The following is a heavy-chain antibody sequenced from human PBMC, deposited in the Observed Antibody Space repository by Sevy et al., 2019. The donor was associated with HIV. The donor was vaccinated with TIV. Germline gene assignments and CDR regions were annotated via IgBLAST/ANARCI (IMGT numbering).Heavy chain of an antibody. CDR2: ISGSGGST. CDR3: TRIAVAGYYFDY. Sequence: GGSLRLSCAASGFTFSSYAMSWVRQAPGKGLEWVSAISGSGGSTYYADSVKGRFTISRDNSKNTLYLQMNSLRAEDTAVYYWTRIAVAGYYFDYWGQGTLGTVSS. CDR1: GFTFSSYA. D-gene: IGHD6-19*01. V-gene: IGHV3-23*01. J-gene: IGHJ4*02.